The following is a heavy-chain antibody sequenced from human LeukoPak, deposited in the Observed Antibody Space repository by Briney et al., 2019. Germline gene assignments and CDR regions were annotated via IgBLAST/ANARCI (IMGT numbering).Heavy chain of an antibody. V-gene: IGHV6-1*01. J-gene: IGHJ5*01. CDR2: TYYRSKWYY. Sequence: SQTLSLTCAISGDSGSIKNTACNWIRQSPSRGLEWLGSTYYRSKWYYDYAVSVKSRITISPDTSKNQFSLHLNSVTPEDTALYYCASGSYYLGFNSWGHGTLVTVSS. CDR3: ASGSYYLGFNS. D-gene: IGHD3-22*01. CDR1: GDSGSIKNTA.